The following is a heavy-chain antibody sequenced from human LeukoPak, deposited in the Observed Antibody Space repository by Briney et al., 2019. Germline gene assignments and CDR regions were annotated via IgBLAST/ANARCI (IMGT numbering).Heavy chain of an antibody. V-gene: IGHV4-59*13. CDR3: ARESVGALDS. CDR1: GGSINNYY. D-gene: IGHD3-16*01. Sequence: SETLSLTCTVSGGSINNYYWNWIRQAPGKGLEWIGFIYYSGISNYNPSLKSRVTISVDTSRNQFSLSLTSVTTADTAVYYCARESVGALDSWGRGTLLTVSS. CDR2: IYYSGIS. J-gene: IGHJ5*02.